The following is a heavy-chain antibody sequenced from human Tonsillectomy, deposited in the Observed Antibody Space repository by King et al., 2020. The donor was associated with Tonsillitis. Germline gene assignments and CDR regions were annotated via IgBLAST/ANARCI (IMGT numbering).Heavy chain of an antibody. V-gene: IGHV3-21*01. J-gene: IGHJ4*02. D-gene: IGHD6-13*01. Sequence: QLVQSGGGLVKPGGSLRLSCVASGFTFSSYSMNWVRQAPGKGLEWVSSISSSSSYISYADSVKGRFTISRDNAKNSLYLQMNSLRAEDTAVYYCARKLYSSSWSTLVAFDYWGQGTLVTVSS. CDR3: ARKLYSSSWSTLVAFDY. CDR1: GFTFSSYS. CDR2: ISSSSSYI.